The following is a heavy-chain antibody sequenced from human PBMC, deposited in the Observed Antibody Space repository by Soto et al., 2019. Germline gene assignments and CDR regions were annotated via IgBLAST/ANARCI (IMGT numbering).Heavy chain of an antibody. D-gene: IGHD6-13*01. V-gene: IGHV1-8*01. Sequence: GASVKVSCKASGYPFTSYDINWVRQATGQGLEWVGWMNPNSGNTGYAQKFQGRVTMTRNTSMSTAYMELGSLRSEDTAVYYCAVYSSSWYQNFDYWGQGTLVTVSS. CDR1: GYPFTSYD. CDR2: MNPNSGNT. CDR3: AVYSSSWYQNFDY. J-gene: IGHJ4*02.